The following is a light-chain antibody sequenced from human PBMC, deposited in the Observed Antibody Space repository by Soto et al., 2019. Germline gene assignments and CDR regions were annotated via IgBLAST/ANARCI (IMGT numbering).Light chain of an antibody. V-gene: IGLV2-11*01. J-gene: IGLJ2*01. CDR2: DVS. CDR3: CSYSGSDSLI. CDR1: SSDVGSSNY. Sequence: QSVLTQPRSVSGSPGESVTISCSGTSSDVGSSNYVSWYQQYPGKAPKVMIYDVSERPSDVPVRFSGSKSGNTSSLTISGLQAEDEAEYFCCSYSGSDSLIFGGGTKLAVL.